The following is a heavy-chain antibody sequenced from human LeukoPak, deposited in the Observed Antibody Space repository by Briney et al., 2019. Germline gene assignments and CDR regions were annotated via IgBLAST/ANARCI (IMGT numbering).Heavy chain of an antibody. CDR2: INPNSGGT. D-gene: IGHD2-2*01. CDR3: ARDRTRIVVVPAAMAY. V-gene: IGHV1-2*02. J-gene: IGHJ4*02. Sequence: ASVKVSCKASGYTFTGYYMHWVRQAPGQGLEWMGWINPNSGGTNYAQKFQGRVTMTRDTSISTAYMELSRLRSDDTAVYYCARDRTRIVVVPAAMAYWGQGTLVTVSS. CDR1: GYTFTGYY.